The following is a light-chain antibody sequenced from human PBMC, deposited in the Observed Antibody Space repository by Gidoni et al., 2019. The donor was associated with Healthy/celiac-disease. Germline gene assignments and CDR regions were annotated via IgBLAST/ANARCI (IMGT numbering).Light chain of an antibody. CDR2: DAS. V-gene: IGKV3-11*01. CDR1: QSVSSY. J-gene: IGKJ4*01. CDR3: QQRSNWLLT. Sequence: DIVLTRSPATLSLSPGERATRSFRASQSVSSYLAWYQQKPGQAPRLLIYDASNRATGIPARCSGSGSGTDFTLTISSLEPEDFAVYYCQQRSNWLLTFGGGTKVEIK.